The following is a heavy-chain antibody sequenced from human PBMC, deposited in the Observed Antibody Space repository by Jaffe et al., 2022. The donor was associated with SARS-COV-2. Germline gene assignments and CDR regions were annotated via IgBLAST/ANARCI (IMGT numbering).Heavy chain of an antibody. CDR1: GGSVSSGSYY. D-gene: IGHD2-15*01. J-gene: IGHJ5*02. CDR2: IYYSGST. V-gene: IGHV4-61*01. CDR3: AREMRYCSGGSCSRQFDP. Sequence: QVQLQESGPGLVKPSETLSLTCTVSGGSVSSGSYYWSWIRQPPGKGLEWIGYIYYSGSTNYNPSLKSRVTISVDTSKNQFSLKLSSVTAADTAVYYCAREMRYCSGGSCSRQFDPWGQGTLVTVSS.